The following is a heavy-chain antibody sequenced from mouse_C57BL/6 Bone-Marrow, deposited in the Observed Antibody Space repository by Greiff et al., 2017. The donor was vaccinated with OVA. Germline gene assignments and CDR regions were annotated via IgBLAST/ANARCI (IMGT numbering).Heavy chain of an antibody. CDR2: IYPGSGST. CDR1: GYTFTSYW. CDR3: ARYGFDY. V-gene: IGHV1-55*01. J-gene: IGHJ2*01. D-gene: IGHD1-1*02. Sequence: QVHVKQPGAELVKPGASVKMSCKASGYTFTSYWITWVKQRPGQGLEWIGDIYPGSGSTNYNEKFKSKATLTVDTSSSTAYMQLSSLTSEDSAVYYCARYGFDYWGQGTTLTVSS.